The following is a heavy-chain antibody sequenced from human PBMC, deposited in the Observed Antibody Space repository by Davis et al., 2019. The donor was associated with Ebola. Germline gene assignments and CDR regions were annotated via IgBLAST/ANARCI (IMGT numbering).Heavy chain of an antibody. CDR2: INHSRST. J-gene: IGHJ6*02. CDR3: ARGRDIYPRRYYYYGMDV. D-gene: IGHD3-9*01. Sequence: MPGGSLRLSCAVYGGSFSGYYWSWIRQPPGKGLEWIGEINHSRSTNYNPSLKSRVTISVDTSKNQFSLKLSSVTAADTAVYYCARGRDIYPRRYYYYGMDVWGQGTTVTVSS. V-gene: IGHV4-34*01. CDR1: GGSFSGYY.